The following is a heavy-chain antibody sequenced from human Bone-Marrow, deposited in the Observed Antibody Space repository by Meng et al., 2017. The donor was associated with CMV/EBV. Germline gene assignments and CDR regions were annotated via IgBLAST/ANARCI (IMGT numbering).Heavy chain of an antibody. D-gene: IGHD5-24*01. J-gene: IGHJ4*02. Sequence: LRLSCSVSGGSISIGGYYWSWIRQHPERGLEWIGYIYYSGNTYYHPSLESRATISVDTSKNHFSLKLTSMTAADTAVYYCARGGGDGYSRGGFDYWGQGTLVTVSS. CDR3: ARGGGDGYSRGGFDY. V-gene: IGHV4-31*03. CDR1: GGSISIGGYY. CDR2: IYYSGNT.